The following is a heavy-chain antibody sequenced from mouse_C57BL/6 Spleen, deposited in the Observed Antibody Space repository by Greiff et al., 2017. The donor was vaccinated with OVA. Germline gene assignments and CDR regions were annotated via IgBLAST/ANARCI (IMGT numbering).Heavy chain of an antibody. D-gene: IGHD2-4*01. J-gene: IGHJ3*01. Sequence: VKLMESGAELARPGASVKLSCKASGYTFTSYGISWVKQRTGQGLEWIGEIYPRSGNTYYNEKFKGKATLTADKSSSTAYMELRSLTSEDSAVYFCARDYDPTWFAYWGQGTLVTVSA. V-gene: IGHV1-81*01. CDR3: ARDYDPTWFAY. CDR1: GYTFTSYG. CDR2: IYPRSGNT.